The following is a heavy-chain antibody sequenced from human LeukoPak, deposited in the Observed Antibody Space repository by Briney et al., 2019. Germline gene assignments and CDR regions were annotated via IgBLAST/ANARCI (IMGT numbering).Heavy chain of an antibody. CDR3: ARENPVTTVHYYYMDV. D-gene: IGHD4-17*01. CDR1: GYTFTSYG. J-gene: IGHJ6*03. CDR2: ISAYNGNT. Sequence: ASVKVSCKASGYTFTSYGISWVRQAPGQGLEWMGWISAYNGNTNYAQKLQGRVTMTTDTSTSTAYMELRSLRSDDTAVYYCARENPVTTVHYYYMDVWGKGTTVTVSS. V-gene: IGHV1-18*01.